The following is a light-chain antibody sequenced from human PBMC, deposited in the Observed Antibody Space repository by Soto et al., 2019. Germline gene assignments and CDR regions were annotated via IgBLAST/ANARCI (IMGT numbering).Light chain of an antibody. Sequence: QSVLTQPPSVSAAPGQKVTVSCSGSSSNIGNNHVSWYQQLPGTAPKLLIYRNNQRPSGVPDRFSGSKSGTSASLAISGLRSEDEADYYCAAWDDSLSGAVFGGGTQLTVL. CDR2: RNN. CDR1: SSNIGNNH. J-gene: IGLJ7*01. CDR3: AAWDDSLSGAV. V-gene: IGLV1-47*01.